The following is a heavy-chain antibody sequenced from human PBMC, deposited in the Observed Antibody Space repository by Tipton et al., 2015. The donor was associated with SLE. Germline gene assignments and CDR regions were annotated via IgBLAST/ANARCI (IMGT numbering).Heavy chain of an antibody. D-gene: IGHD4-17*01. Sequence: GSLRLSCAASGFTVSSNYMSWVRQAPGKGLEWVSVIYSGGSTYYADSGKGRFTISRDNSKNTLYLQMNSLRAEDTAVYYCARESTVTTSDYWGQGTLVTVSP. V-gene: IGHV3-53*05. J-gene: IGHJ4*02. CDR1: GFTVSSNY. CDR2: IYSGGST. CDR3: ARESTVTTSDY.